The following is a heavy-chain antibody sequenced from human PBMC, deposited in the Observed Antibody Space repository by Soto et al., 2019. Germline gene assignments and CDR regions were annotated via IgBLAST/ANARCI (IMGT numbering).Heavy chain of an antibody. J-gene: IGHJ3*01. CDR2: IVVGSGNT. D-gene: IGHD3-22*01. CDR3: AASYYDTAAFDL. V-gene: IGHV1-58*01. Sequence: QMQLVQSGPEVKKPGTSVKVSCKASGFTLNNSAVQWVRQARGQRLEWIGWIVVGSGNTNYAQKFQERVSFTRDMSTSTPYIELSSLRSEDTAIYYCAASYYDTAAFDLLGHGTMVTVSS. CDR1: GFTLNNSA.